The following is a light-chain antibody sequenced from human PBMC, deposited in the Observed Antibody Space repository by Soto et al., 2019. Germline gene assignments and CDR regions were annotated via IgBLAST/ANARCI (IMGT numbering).Light chain of an antibody. V-gene: IGLV2-14*01. J-gene: IGLJ1*01. Sequence: ALTXPASVSGSPGQSITISCTGTSSDVGGYNYVSWSQQHPGKAPQLMIYEVSKRPSGVSNRFSGSKSGNTASLTISGLQAEDEADYYCSSYTSSSTYVFGTGTKVTVL. CDR2: EVS. CDR3: SSYTSSSTYV. CDR1: SSDVGGYNY.